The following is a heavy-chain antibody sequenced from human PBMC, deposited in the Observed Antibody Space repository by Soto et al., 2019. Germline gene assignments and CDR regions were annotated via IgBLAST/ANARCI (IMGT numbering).Heavy chain of an antibody. D-gene: IGHD2-21*02. Sequence: QVQLVQSGAEVKKPGASVTVSCKASGYTFTSYGISWVRQAPGQGLEWMGWISAYNGNTYYAQKLQGRVTMTTDTSTSTAYMELRSLRSDDTAVYYCASRRGGDSKHWFDPWGQGTLVTVSS. V-gene: IGHV1-18*01. CDR2: ISAYNGNT. J-gene: IGHJ5*02. CDR3: ASRRGGDSKHWFDP. CDR1: GYTFTSYG.